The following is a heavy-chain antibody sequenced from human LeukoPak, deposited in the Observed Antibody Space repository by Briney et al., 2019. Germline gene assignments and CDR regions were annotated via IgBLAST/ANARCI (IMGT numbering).Heavy chain of an antibody. D-gene: IGHD6-13*01. J-gene: IGHJ4*02. Sequence: SQTLSLTCAISGDSVSSNSAAWNWIRQSPSRGLEWLGRTYYRSKWSNNYAITVKSRITINPDTSKNQISLQLNSVTPEDTAVYYCARGLYDSSWYYLDYWGQGTLVTVSS. CDR1: GDSVSSNSAA. V-gene: IGHV6-1*01. CDR2: TYYRSKWSN. CDR3: ARGLYDSSWYYLDY.